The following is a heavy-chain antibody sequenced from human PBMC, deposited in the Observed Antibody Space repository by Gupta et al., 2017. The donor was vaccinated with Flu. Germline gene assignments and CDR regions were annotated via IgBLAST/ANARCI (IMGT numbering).Heavy chain of an antibody. CDR2: INHSGST. Sequence: GGSFSGYYWSWIRQPPGKGLEWIGEINHSGSTNYNPSLKSRVTISVDTSKNQFSLKLSSVTAADTAVYYCARAPLLTVANYFDYWGQGTLVTVSS. V-gene: IGHV4-34*01. CDR3: ARAPLLTVANYFDY. J-gene: IGHJ4*02. CDR1: GGSFSGYY. D-gene: IGHD6-19*01.